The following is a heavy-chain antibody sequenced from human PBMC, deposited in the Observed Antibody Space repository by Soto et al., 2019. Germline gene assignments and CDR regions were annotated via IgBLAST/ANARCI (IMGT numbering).Heavy chain of an antibody. CDR3: ARAADNYYHGMDV. CDR1: GFTVSSNY. Sequence: EVQLVESGGGLIQPGGSLRLSCAASGFTVSSNYMSWVRQAPGKGLEWVSVIYSGGSTYYADSVKGRFTISRDNSKNTLYLQMNSLRAEDTAVYYCARAADNYYHGMDVWGQGTTVTVSS. CDR2: IYSGGST. V-gene: IGHV3-53*01. D-gene: IGHD3-9*01. J-gene: IGHJ6*02.